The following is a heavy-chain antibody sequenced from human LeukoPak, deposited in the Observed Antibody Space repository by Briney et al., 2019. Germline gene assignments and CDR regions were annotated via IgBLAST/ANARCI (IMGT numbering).Heavy chain of an antibody. CDR3: AKDPAARPLRLVTDDAFDI. V-gene: IGHV3-30*02. CDR1: GFTFSSYG. CDR2: IRFDGSNK. Sequence: AGGSLRLSCAASGFTFSSYGIHWVRQAPGKGLEWVAFIRFDGSNKYYADSVKGRFTISRDNSKNTLYLQMNSLRAEDTAVYYCAKDPAARPLRLVTDDAFDIWGQGTMVTVSS. D-gene: IGHD3-9*01. J-gene: IGHJ3*02.